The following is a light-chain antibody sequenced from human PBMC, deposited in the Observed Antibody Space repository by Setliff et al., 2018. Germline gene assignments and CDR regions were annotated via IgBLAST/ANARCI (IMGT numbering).Light chain of an antibody. V-gene: IGLV2-8*01. J-gene: IGLJ2*01. Sequence: SVLTQPPSASGSPGQSVTISCTGTSSDVGGYNSVSWYQQHPGKAPKLMIYEVTYRPSGAPDRFSGSKSGNTASLTVSGLQAEDEADYYCSSYAGSNNFGVFGGGTKVTVL. CDR3: SSYAGSNNFGV. CDR2: EVT. CDR1: SSDVGGYNS.